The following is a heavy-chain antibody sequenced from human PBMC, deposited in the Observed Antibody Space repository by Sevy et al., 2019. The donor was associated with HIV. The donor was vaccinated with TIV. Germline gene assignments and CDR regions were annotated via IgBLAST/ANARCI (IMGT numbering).Heavy chain of an antibody. D-gene: IGHD3-9*01. Sequence: GGSLRFSCAASGFTSSSYAMSWVRQPPGRGLEWVSTLSDSGVSTYYADSVKGRFTISRDNSKNILYLQMNSLRAKDTAVYYCARDRATSATGTLFDYRGQGTLVTVSS. CDR1: GFTSSSYA. CDR2: LSDSGVST. J-gene: IGHJ4*02. V-gene: IGHV3-23*01. CDR3: ARDRATSATGTLFDY.